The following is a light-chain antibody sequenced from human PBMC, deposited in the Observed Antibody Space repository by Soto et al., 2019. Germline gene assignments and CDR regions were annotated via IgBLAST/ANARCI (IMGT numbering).Light chain of an antibody. Sequence: QSALTQPASVSGSPGQSITISCTGTSGDVGGSTYVAWYQHHPGKAPRLMISEVSNQPSGVSNRFSGSKSGNTASLTISGLQPEDEADYYCSSRTSSSTYVFGTGTKLTVL. CDR1: SGDVGGSTY. V-gene: IGLV2-14*01. CDR2: EVS. CDR3: SSRTSSSTYV. J-gene: IGLJ1*01.